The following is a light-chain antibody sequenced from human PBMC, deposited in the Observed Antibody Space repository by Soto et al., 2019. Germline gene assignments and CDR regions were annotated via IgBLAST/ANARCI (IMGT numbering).Light chain of an antibody. J-gene: IGLJ2*01. CDR2: EGS. Sequence: QSSLTQPASVSGSPGQSITISCTGTSSDVGSYNLVSWYQQHPGKAPKLMIYEGSKRPSGVSNRFSGSKSGNTASLTISGLQAEDKADCYCCSYAGSSASHVVFGGATKLTVL. CDR3: CSYAGSSASHVV. CDR1: SSDVGSYNL. V-gene: IGLV2-23*01.